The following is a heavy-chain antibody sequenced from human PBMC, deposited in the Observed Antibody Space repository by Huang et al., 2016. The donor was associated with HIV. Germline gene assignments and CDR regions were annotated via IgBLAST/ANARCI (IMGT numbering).Heavy chain of an antibody. V-gene: IGHV1-8*02. CDR1: GYTFTNYD. D-gene: IGHD4-17*01. Sequence: QVHLVQSGAEVKKPGASVKVSCKASGYTFTNYDINCVRQAPGRGLEWMGWMNPNTGNTGFAQSVQGRVTMTRKTSITTAYMELTSLTSEDTAVYYCARSAYGDLDYWGLGTLVIVSS. CDR3: ARSAYGDLDY. CDR2: MNPNTGNT. J-gene: IGHJ4*02.